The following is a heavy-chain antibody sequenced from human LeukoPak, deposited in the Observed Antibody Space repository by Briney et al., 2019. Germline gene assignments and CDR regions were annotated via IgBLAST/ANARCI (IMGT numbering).Heavy chain of an antibody. CDR3: ARASSYYYDSSGYFDY. D-gene: IGHD3-22*01. J-gene: IGHJ4*02. Sequence: GGSLRLSCAASGFTFSDYYMSWIRQAPGKGLEWVSYISSSGSTIYCADSVKGRFTISRDNAKNSLYLQMNSLRAEDTAVYYCARASSYYYDSSGYFDYWGQGTLVTVSS. CDR2: ISSSGSTI. CDR1: GFTFSDYY. V-gene: IGHV3-11*01.